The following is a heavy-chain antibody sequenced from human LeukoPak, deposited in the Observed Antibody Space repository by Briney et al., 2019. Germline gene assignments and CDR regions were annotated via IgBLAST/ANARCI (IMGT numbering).Heavy chain of an antibody. CDR2: ISANGGPT. CDR1: GFTFSSYA. CDR3: ARRRPDSGYAF. J-gene: IGHJ4*02. Sequence: GGSLRLSCTASGFTFSSYAMSWVRQVSGKGLECVSGISANGGPTYYADSVKGRFAIFRDNTKNTLYLQMNSLRAEDTAIYYCARRRPDSGYAFWGQGTLVTVSS. D-gene: IGHD5-12*01. V-gene: IGHV3-23*01.